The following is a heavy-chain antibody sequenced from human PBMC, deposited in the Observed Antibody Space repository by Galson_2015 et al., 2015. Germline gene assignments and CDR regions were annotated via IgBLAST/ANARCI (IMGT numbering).Heavy chain of an antibody. CDR1: GYTLSNYG. Sequence: SVKVSCKASGYTLSNYGINWVRQAPGRGLEWMGWISAYNGNTKYAQRLQGRVTMTTDTSTGSAYMDLRSLRLDDTAVYYCVRWGAGDHGWLDPWGQGSLVTVSS. CDR3: VRWGAGDHGWLDP. V-gene: IGHV1-18*01. J-gene: IGHJ5*02. D-gene: IGHD2-21*01. CDR2: ISAYNGNT.